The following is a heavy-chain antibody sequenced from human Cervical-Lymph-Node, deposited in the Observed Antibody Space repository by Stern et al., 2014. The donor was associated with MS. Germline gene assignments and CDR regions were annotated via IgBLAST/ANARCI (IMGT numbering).Heavy chain of an antibody. CDR1: GGSITNYY. CDR2: AYHTGST. J-gene: IGHJ4*02. Sequence: QVQLQESGPGLVKPSETLSLTCTVSGGSITNYYWSWIRQPPGKGLEWIGYAYHTGSTTYTPSFQSRVTISVDTSKNQFSLKRRSVTAADTAVYYCAREYYDILTGYYGFDHWGQGTVVTVSS. V-gene: IGHV4-59*12. CDR3: AREYYDILTGYYGFDH. D-gene: IGHD3-9*01.